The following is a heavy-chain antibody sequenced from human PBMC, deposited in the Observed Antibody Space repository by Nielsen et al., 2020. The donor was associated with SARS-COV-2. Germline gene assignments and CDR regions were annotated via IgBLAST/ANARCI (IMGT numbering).Heavy chain of an antibody. Sequence: GESLKISCAASGFTFSSYGMHWIRQAPGKGLEWVSYISGSGNTIFYEDSLKGRFTISRDNANNSLYLQMNSLRAEDTAVYYCAREPVYCSGGRCYVHYFDYWGQGTLVTVSS. J-gene: IGHJ4*02. CDR1: GFTFSSYG. D-gene: IGHD2-15*01. CDR3: AREPVYCSGGRCYVHYFDY. V-gene: IGHV3-48*03. CDR2: ISGSGNTI.